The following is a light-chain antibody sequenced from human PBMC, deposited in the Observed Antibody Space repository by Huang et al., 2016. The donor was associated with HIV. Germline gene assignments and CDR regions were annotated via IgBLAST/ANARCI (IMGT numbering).Light chain of an antibody. CDR1: QNINTH. V-gene: IGKV3-11*01. CDR3: QQRVNGLT. J-gene: IGKJ4*01. Sequence: EIVLTQSPATLSFFPGQRVSLSCRASQNINTHLAWYQQRPGQPPRLLIYDASSRVPGVAARFSGSGSGTDCTRTISSLESEDFATYYCQQRVNGLTFGGGTKV. CDR2: DAS.